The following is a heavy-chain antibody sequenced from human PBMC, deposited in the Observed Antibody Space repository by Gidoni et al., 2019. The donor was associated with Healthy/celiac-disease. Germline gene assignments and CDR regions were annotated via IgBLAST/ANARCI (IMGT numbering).Heavy chain of an antibody. J-gene: IGHJ4*02. CDR3: ARNRGIAVAGTAVDY. CDR2: INPNSGGT. CDR1: GYTFTGYY. Sequence: QVQLVQSGAEAKKPGASVKVSCKASGYTFTGYYMHWVRQAPGQGLAWMGWINPNSGGTNYAQKFQGRVTMTRDTSISTAYMELSRLRSDDTAVYYCARNRGIAVAGTAVDYWGQGTLVTVSS. D-gene: IGHD6-19*01. V-gene: IGHV1-2*02.